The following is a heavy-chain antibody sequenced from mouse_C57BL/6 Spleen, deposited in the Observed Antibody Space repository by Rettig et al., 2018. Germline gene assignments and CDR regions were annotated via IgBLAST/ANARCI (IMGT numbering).Heavy chain of an antibody. CDR2: INPSNGGT. J-gene: IGHJ3*01. Sequence: QVQLQQPGTELVKPGASVKLSCQASGSTFTSYWMHWVKQRPGQGLEWIGNINPSNGGTNYNEKFKSKATLTVDKSSSTAYMQLSSLTSEDSAVYYCARCGSSYDWFAYWGQGTLVTVSA. CDR1: GSTFTSYW. V-gene: IGHV1-53*01. D-gene: IGHD1-1*01. CDR3: ARCGSSYDWFAY.